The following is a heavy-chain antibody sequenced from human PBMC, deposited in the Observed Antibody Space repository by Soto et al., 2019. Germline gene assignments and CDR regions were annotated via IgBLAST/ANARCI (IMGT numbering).Heavy chain of an antibody. CDR2: IIPIFGTA. CDR1: GYTFHNYG. Sequence: ASVKVSCKASGYTFHNYGVSWVRQAPGRGLEWMGGIIPIFGTANYAQKFQGRVTITADESTSTAYMELSSLRSEDTAVYYCARGRRPDPWDVWGQGTTVTVSS. CDR3: ARGRRPDPWDV. D-gene: IGHD6-6*01. V-gene: IGHV1-69*13. J-gene: IGHJ6*02.